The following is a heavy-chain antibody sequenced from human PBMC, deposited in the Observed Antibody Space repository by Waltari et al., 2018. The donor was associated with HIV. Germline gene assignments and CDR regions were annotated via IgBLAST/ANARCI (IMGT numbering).Heavy chain of an antibody. CDR3: ARSAYYYDSSGYAPGY. V-gene: IGHV1-2*02. Sequence: QVQLVQSGAEVKKPGASVKVSCKASGYTFTGYYMHWVRQAPGQGLAWMGWINPNRGGTNYAQKFQGRVTMTRDTSISTAYMELSRLRSDDTAVYYCARSAYYYDSSGYAPGYWGQGTLVTVSS. CDR2: INPNRGGT. CDR1: GYTFTGYY. J-gene: IGHJ4*02. D-gene: IGHD3-22*01.